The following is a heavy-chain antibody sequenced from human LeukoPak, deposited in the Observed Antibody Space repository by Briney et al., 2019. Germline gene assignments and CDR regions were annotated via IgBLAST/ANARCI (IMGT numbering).Heavy chain of an antibody. CDR2: INTDGSST. CDR3: ARDWELPTVTNPNWYFDL. Sequence: QPGGSLRLSCAASGFTFSSYWMHWVRQAPGKGLVWVSRINTDGSSTSYADSVKGRFTISRDNAKNTLYLQMNSLRAEDTAVYYCARDWELPTVTNPNWYFDLWGRGTLVTVSS. CDR1: GFTFSSYW. V-gene: IGHV3-74*01. D-gene: IGHD4-11*01. J-gene: IGHJ2*01.